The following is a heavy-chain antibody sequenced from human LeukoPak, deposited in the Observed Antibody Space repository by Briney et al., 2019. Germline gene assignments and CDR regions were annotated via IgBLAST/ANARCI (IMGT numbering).Heavy chain of an antibody. J-gene: IGHJ4*02. V-gene: IGHV3-11*04. CDR2: ISSSSSTI. CDR3: AREIRDGYIQRYFDY. Sequence: PGGSLRLSCAASGFTFNDYYMSWIRQAPGKGLEWVSYISSSSSTIYYADSVKGRFTISRDNAKNSLYLQMNSLRAEDTAVYYCAREIRDGYIQRYFDYWGQGALVTVSS. CDR1: GFTFNDYY. D-gene: IGHD5-24*01.